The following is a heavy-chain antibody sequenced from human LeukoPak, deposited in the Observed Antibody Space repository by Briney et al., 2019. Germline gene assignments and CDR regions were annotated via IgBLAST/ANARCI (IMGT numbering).Heavy chain of an antibody. D-gene: IGHD3-22*01. J-gene: IGHJ4*02. Sequence: SETLSLTCAVYGGSFSGYYWSWIRQPPGKGLEWIGEIKHRGSTNYNPSLKSRVTISVDTSKNQFSLKLSSVTAADTAVYYCARGQPSGGYYDSSGYPINDYWGQGTLVTDPS. CDR2: IKHRGST. CDR1: GGSFSGYY. CDR3: ARGQPSGGYYDSSGYPINDY. V-gene: IGHV4-34*01.